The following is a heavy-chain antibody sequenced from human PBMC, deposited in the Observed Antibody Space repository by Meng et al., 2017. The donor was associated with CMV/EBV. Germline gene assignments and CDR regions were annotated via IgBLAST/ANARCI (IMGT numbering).Heavy chain of an antibody. D-gene: IGHD6-6*01. CDR2: IRYDGSNK. CDR3: AKGQVSLSSGMDV. Sequence: GGSLRLSCAASGFTFSSYGMHWARQAPGKGLEWVAFIRYDGSNKYYADSVKGRFTISRDNSKNTLYLQMNSLRAEDTAVYYCAKGQVSLSSGMDVWGQGTTVTVSS. V-gene: IGHV3-30*02. J-gene: IGHJ6*02. CDR1: GFTFSSYG.